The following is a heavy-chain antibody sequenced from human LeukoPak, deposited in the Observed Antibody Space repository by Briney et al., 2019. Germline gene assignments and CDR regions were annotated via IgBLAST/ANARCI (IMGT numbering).Heavy chain of an antibody. J-gene: IGHJ4*02. D-gene: IGHD5-18*01. CDR2: ISGSGGST. CDR3: AKLSGYSYGYVSDY. V-gene: IGHV3-23*01. Sequence: GGSLRLSCAASGFSFSSYAMIWVRQAPGKGLEWVSAISGSGGSTYYADSVKGRFTISRDNSKDTLYLQMNSPRAEDTAVYYCAKLSGYSYGYVSDYWGQGTLVTVSS. CDR1: GFSFSSYA.